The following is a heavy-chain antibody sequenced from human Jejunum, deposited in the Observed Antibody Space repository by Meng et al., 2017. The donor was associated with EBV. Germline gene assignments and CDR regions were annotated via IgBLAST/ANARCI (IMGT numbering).Heavy chain of an antibody. J-gene: IGHJ4*02. CDR1: GFMFIDHG. Sequence: QGELVEAGGGVGQPGMALRLSSVGSGFMFIDHGRHWVRQAPGKGLEWVAIGSYDGRKEYYADSVKGRFTVSRDSSKNEVSLQMDSLRPEDTAVYYCARGSGYSDYMFDYWGQGALVTVSS. CDR3: ARGSGYSDYMFDY. D-gene: IGHD4-11*01. CDR2: GSYDGRKE. V-gene: IGHV3-30*03.